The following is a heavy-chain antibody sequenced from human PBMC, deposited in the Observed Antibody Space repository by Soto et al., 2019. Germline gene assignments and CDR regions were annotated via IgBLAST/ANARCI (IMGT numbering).Heavy chain of an antibody. CDR3: ARSARRSGYGSGSYYNVFWFDP. CDR2: IYYSGST. V-gene: IGHV4-59*12. CDR1: GGSISSYY. Sequence: SETLSLTCTVSGGSISSYYWSWIRQPPGKGLEWIGYIYYSGSTNYNPSLKSRVTISVDTSKNQFSLKLSSVTAADTAVYYCARSARRSGYGSGSYYNVFWFDPWGQGTLVTVSS. D-gene: IGHD3-10*01. J-gene: IGHJ5*02.